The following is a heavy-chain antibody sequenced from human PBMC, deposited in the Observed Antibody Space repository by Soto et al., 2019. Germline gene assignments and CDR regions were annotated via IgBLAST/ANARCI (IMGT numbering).Heavy chain of an antibody. D-gene: IGHD1-26*01. CDR1: GGSISGSSYY. V-gene: IGHV4-39*01. Sequence: SETLSLTCTVSGGSISGSSYYWGWIRQPPGKGLEWIGSIYYSGGTYYNPSLKSRVTISVDTSKNQFSLKLSSVTAADTAVYYCARPILHNYYYYMDVWGKGTTVTVSS. CDR3: ARPILHNYYYYMDV. J-gene: IGHJ6*03. CDR2: IYYSGGT.